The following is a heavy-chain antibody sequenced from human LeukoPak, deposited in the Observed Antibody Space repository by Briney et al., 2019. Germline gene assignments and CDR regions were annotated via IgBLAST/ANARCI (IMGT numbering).Heavy chain of an antibody. CDR2: INHSGST. D-gene: IGHD3-10*01. V-gene: IGHV4-34*01. CDR3: ARNYYYGSGSYYTRRDYFDY. Sequence: SETLSLTCAVYGGSFSGYYWSWIRQPPGKGLEWIGEINHSGSTNYNPSLKSRVTISVDTSKNQFSLKLSSVTAADTAVYYCARNYYYGSGSYYTRRDYFDYWGQGTLVTVSS. J-gene: IGHJ4*02. CDR1: GGSFSGYY.